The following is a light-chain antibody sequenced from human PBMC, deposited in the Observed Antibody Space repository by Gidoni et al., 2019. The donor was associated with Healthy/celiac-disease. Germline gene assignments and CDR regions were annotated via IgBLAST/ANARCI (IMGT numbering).Light chain of an antibody. Sequence: IQMTDSPSSLSASAGDRVTITCRASQSISSYLNWYQQKPGKAPKLLFYAASSLQSGVPSRVSGSGSGTDFTLTISSLQPEDFATYYCQQSYSTPTFGQGTKVEIK. V-gene: IGKV1-39*01. CDR2: AAS. J-gene: IGKJ1*01. CDR1: QSISSY. CDR3: QQSYSTPT.